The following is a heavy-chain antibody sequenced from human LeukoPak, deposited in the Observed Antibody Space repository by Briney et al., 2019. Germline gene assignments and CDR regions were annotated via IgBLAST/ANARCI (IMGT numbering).Heavy chain of an antibody. J-gene: IGHJ6*03. V-gene: IGHV3-23*01. CDR3: AKDREMHPPYYMDV. CDR2: IHNDGATT. CDR1: GFTFSSYA. Sequence: ASLRFSCAASGFTFSSYAMTWVRQGPGQGLQWVSLIHNDGATTYYADSVKGRFTISRDNSKSTLYLQMNILTAEDTAVYYCAKDREMHPPYYMDVWGKGTTVTVSS.